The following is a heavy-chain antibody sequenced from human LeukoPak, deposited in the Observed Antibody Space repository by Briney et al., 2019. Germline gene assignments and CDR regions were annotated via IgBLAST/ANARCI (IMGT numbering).Heavy chain of an antibody. CDR3: AKDVYGDYGGLDY. CDR1: GFTFNNYA. V-gene: IGHV3-23*01. CDR2: IRGSDGST. J-gene: IGHJ4*02. Sequence: GGSLRLSCAASGFTFNNYAMTWVRQAPGKGLEWVSSIRGSDGSTYYADSVKGRFAISRDNSKNTLYLQMNSLRAEDTAVYYCAKDVYGDYGGLDYWGQGTLVTVSS. D-gene: IGHD4-17*01.